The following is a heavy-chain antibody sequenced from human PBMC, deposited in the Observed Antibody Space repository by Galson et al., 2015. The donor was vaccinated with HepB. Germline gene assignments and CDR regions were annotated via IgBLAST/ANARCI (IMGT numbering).Heavy chain of an antibody. Sequence: CAISGDSVSSNSAAWNWIRQSPSRGLEWLGRTYYRSKWYNDYAVSVKSRITINPDTSKNQFSLQLNSVTPEDTAVYYCAREVGGSYSESGLRFDYWGQGTLVTVSS. CDR3: AREVGGSYSESGLRFDY. J-gene: IGHJ4*02. CDR2: TYYRSKWYN. V-gene: IGHV6-1*01. D-gene: IGHD1-26*01. CDR1: GDSVSSNSAA.